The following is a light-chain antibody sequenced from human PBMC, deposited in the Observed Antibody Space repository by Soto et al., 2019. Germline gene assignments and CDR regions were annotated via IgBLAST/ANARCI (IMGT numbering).Light chain of an antibody. CDR1: HIDYINS. J-gene: IGKJ3*01. Sequence: EIVLTQSPGTLLLSPGERATLSCRASHIDYINSLAWYQQKPGQPPRLLIYGGATRDTDVTDRFSGSGSGTDFALTISILESDDSAVYYCQQYGGAPFTFGPGTRVDVK. CDR2: GGA. V-gene: IGKV3-20*01. CDR3: QQYGGAPFT.